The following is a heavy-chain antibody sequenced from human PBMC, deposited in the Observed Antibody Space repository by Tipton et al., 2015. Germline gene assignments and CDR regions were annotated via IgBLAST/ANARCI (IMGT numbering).Heavy chain of an antibody. J-gene: IGHJ6*02. CDR2: IYYSGST. V-gene: IGHV4-61*01. D-gene: IGHD3-16*01. Sequence: TLSLTCTVSGGSVSSVTYYWGWIRQPPGKGLEWIGYIYYSGSTYYNPSLKSRVTISEDTSKNQFSLKLSSVTAADAAVYYCARGLDYYGMDVWGQGTTVIVSS. CDR1: GGSVSSVTYY. CDR3: ARGLDYYGMDV.